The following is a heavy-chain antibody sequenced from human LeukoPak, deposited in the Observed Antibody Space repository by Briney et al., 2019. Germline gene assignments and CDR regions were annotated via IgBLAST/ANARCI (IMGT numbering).Heavy chain of an antibody. CDR2: FYGTGNA. Sequence: SETLSLTCTVSGYSITDYYWSWIRQPPGKGLECIGYFYGTGNAIYNPSLKSRVTISGDTSKSQVSLKMTSVTAADTAMYYCARQRHSGSYYFDYWGQGTLVTVSS. J-gene: IGHJ4*02. V-gene: IGHV4-59*08. CDR3: ARQRHSGSYYFDY. CDR1: GYSITDYY. D-gene: IGHD1-26*01.